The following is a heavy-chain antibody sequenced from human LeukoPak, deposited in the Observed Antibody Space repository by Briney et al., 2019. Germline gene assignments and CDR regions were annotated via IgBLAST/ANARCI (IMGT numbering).Heavy chain of an antibody. J-gene: IGHJ4*02. CDR3: TRDIGVSKFDY. CDR2: ISGYNGKT. V-gene: IGHV1-18*01. CDR1: GYSLSNYG. Sequence: ASVKVSCKASGYSLSNYGISWVRQAPGQGPEWTGWISGYNGKTEYGQKFQGRVTMTTDTSTSTAYMELRGLTSDDTAVYYCTRDIGVSKFDYWGQGTLVTVSS. D-gene: IGHD5/OR15-5a*01.